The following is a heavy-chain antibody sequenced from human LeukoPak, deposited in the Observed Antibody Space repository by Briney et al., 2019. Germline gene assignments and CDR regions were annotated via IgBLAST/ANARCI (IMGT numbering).Heavy chain of an antibody. Sequence: SETLSLTGTVSGGSISSYYWSWIRQPPGKGLEWIGYIYYSGSTNYNPSLKSRVTISVDTSKNQFSLKLSSVTAADTAVYYCATNNYGDYVVWGQGTLVTVSS. D-gene: IGHD4-17*01. J-gene: IGHJ4*02. CDR2: IYYSGST. V-gene: IGHV4-59*01. CDR3: ATNNYGDYVV. CDR1: GGSISSYY.